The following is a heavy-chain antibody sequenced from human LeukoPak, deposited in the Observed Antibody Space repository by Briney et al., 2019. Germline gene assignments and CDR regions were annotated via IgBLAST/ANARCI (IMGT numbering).Heavy chain of an antibody. Sequence: SETLSLTCTVSGDSVSGVYWSWIRQPPGKGLEWIGYVYYSGDTNYNPSLKSRVTMSLDTSKNQVSLRLSSVTAADTAVYYCARHPFATPFDYWGRGTLLTVSS. J-gene: IGHJ4*02. CDR3: ARHPFATPFDY. V-gene: IGHV4-59*08. CDR1: GDSVSGVY. CDR2: VYYSGDT. D-gene: IGHD2-15*01.